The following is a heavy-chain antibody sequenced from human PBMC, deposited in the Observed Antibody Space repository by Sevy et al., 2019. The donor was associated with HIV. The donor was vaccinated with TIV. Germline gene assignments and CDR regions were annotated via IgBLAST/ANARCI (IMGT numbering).Heavy chain of an antibody. D-gene: IGHD2-8*01. Sequence: GGSLRLSCADSGFDFSIYSMSWVRQAPGKGLEWVSTLSFGCGKINYADSVKGRFTISRDNSKSSEYLQMNNMRVEDTAVYYCAREGCTKPHDYWGQGTLVTVSS. CDR1: GFDFSIYS. CDR2: LSFGCGKI. CDR3: AREGCTKPHDY. V-gene: IGHV3-23*01. J-gene: IGHJ4*02.